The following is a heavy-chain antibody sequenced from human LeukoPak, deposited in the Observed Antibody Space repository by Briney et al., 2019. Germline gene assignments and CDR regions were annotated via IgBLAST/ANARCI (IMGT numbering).Heavy chain of an antibody. CDR3: ARLHYYDSSGYLDV. V-gene: IGHV3-23*01. J-gene: IGHJ6*03. CDR2: ISGSGTIT. Sequence: PGGSLRLSCAASGFTFSNFGMSWVRQAPGKGLEWVSTISGSGTITYYADSVKGRFTISRDNSKNTLSLQVNSLRAEDTAVYYCARLHYYDSSGYLDVWGKGTTVTVSS. D-gene: IGHD3-22*01. CDR1: GFTFSNFG.